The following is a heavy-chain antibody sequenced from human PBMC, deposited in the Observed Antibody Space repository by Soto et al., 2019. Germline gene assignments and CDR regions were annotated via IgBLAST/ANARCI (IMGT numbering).Heavy chain of an antibody. CDR3: ARGDMTTVTTDWFDP. CDR2: INPSGSST. J-gene: IGHJ5*02. Sequence: ASLNVSCKAAGYAFTGALIHWVRNAPGQGLEWMGIINPSGSSTSYAQKFQGRVTMTRDTSTSTVYMELSSLRSEDTGVYYFARGDMTTVTTDWFDPWGQGTLVSVSS. D-gene: IGHD4-4*01. V-gene: IGHV1-46*01. CDR1: GYAFTGAL.